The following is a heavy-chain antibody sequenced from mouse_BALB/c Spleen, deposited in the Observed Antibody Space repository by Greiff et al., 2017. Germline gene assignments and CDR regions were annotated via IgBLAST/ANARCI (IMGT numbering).Heavy chain of an antibody. V-gene: IGHV5-12-1*01. CDR3: ARHYYGSSYPDY. CDR1: GFAFSSYD. J-gene: IGHJ2*01. CDR2: ISSGGGST. Sequence: EVKVEESGGGLVKPGGSLKLSCAASGFAFSSYDMSWVRQTPEKRLEWVAYISSGGGSTYYPDTVKGRFTISRDNAKNTLYLQMSSLKSEDTAMYYCARHYYGSSYPDYWGQGTTLTVSS. D-gene: IGHD1-1*01.